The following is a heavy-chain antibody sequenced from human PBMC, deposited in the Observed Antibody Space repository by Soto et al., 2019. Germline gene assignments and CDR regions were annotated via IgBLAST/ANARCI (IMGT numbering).Heavy chain of an antibody. CDR2: IWYDGSNK. V-gene: IGHV3-33*01. CDR1: GFTFSNYG. CDR3: ARDNGRWFDP. J-gene: IGHJ5*02. D-gene: IGHD2-8*01. Sequence: QVQLVESGGGVVQPGRSLRLSCAASGFTFSNYGMHWVRQAPGKGLEWVAVIWYDGSNKYYADSMKGRFTISRDNSKNRLYLQMNSLRAEDTAVYYCARDNGRWFDPWGQGTLVTVSS.